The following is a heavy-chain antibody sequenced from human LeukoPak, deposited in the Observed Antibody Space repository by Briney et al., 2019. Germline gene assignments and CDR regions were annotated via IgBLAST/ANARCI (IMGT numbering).Heavy chain of an antibody. V-gene: IGHV4-4*02. CDR3: ARYYYYYMDI. Sequence: SGTLSLTCAVSGGSISSPNWWSWVRQSPGKGLEWIGEIYHSESTNYNPSLKSRVTISLDKSNNQFSLRMNSVTAADTAVYYCARYYYYYMDIWGKGVTVTVSS. CDR1: GGSISSPNW. J-gene: IGHJ6*03. CDR2: IYHSEST.